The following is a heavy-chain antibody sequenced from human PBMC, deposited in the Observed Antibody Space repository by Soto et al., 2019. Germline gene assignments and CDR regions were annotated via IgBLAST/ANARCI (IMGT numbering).Heavy chain of an antibody. CDR1: GFTFSSYA. V-gene: IGHV3-23*01. CDR3: EKDLKAAHPRGWFDP. D-gene: IGHD6-6*01. CDR2: ISGSGGST. J-gene: IGHJ5*01. Sequence: GGSLRLSCAASGFTFSSYAMSWVRQAPGKGLEWVSAISGSGGSTYYADSVKGRFTISRDNSKNTLYLQMNSLRAEDTAVYYCEKDLKAAHPRGWFDPWGQGTTVTVSS.